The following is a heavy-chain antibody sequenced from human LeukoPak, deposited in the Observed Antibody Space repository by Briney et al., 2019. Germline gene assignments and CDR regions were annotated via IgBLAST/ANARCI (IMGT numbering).Heavy chain of an antibody. CDR1: GDSIRSPNW. V-gene: IGHV4-4*02. J-gene: IGHJ4*02. Sequence: SGTLSLACTVSGDSIRSPNWWSWVRQPPGKGLQWIGEIYHSGSASYNPSLKSRVTIAVDMSRNQFSLKLTSLIAADTAVYYCARVVDTAPYYFDYWGQGILVTVSS. CDR2: IYHSGSA. CDR3: ARVVDTAPYYFDY. D-gene: IGHD5-18*01.